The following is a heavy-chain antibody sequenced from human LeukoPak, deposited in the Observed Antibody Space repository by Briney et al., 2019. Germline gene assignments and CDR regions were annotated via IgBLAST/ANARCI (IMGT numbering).Heavy chain of an antibody. Sequence: GGSLRLYCEVSGFIFSNYGMHWVRQAPGKGLEWVALIWYDGRTKFHADSVRGRFTISRDNSANTLYLQMSSLRVEDTAVYYCAREWGRIAVAGGPGYWGQGALVTVSS. J-gene: IGHJ4*02. CDR3: AREWGRIAVAGGPGY. CDR1: GFIFSNYG. D-gene: IGHD6-19*01. V-gene: IGHV3-33*01. CDR2: IWYDGRTK.